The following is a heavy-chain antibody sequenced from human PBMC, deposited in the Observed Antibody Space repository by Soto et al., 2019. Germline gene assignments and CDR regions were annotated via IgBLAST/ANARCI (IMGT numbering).Heavy chain of an antibody. J-gene: IGHJ6*02. CDR3: ARDTWPRGYSGYDGFPDYYYYGMDV. CDR2: IYYSGST. CDR1: GGSVSSGSYY. D-gene: IGHD5-12*01. V-gene: IGHV4-61*01. Sequence: SETLSLTCTVSGGSVSSGSYYWSWIRQPPGKGLEWIGYIYYSGSTNYNPSLKSRVTISVDTSKNQFSLKLSSVTAADTAVYYCARDTWPRGYSGYDGFPDYYYYGMDVWGQGTTVTVSS.